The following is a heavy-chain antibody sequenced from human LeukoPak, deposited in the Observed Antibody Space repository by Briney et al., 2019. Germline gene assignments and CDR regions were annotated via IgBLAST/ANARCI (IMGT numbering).Heavy chain of an antibody. CDR1: GGSISSSNW. J-gene: IGHJ4*02. V-gene: IGHV4-4*02. CDR2: IYHSGST. D-gene: IGHD3-22*01. Sequence: SGTLSLTCAVSGGSISSSNWWSWVRQPPGKGLEWIGEIYHSGSTNYNPSLKSRVTISVDKSKNQFSLKLSSVTAADTAVYYCASKGLGMYYYDSSGYYFDYWGQGTLVTVSS. CDR3: ASKGLGMYYYDSSGYYFDY.